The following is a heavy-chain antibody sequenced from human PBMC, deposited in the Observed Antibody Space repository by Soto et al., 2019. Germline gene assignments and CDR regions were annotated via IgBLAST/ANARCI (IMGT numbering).Heavy chain of an antibody. Sequence: QVQLQESRPGLVKPSETLSLTCTVSGDSINFYHWTWIRQPPGKGLEWIGYIYYTGSTNYNPSLKSRVSISVDTSKNQFSLKLSSVTAADTAVYYCARVARTGQYYFDFWGQGALVSVSS. CDR1: GDSINFYH. J-gene: IGHJ4*02. CDR3: ARVARTGQYYFDF. V-gene: IGHV4-59*01. CDR2: IYYTGST. D-gene: IGHD1-1*01.